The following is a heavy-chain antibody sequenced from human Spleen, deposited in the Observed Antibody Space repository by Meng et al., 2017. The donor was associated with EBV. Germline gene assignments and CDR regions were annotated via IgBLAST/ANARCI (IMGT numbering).Heavy chain of an antibody. CDR2: LSNSGRDT. CDR3: AKDKESYSTSNFFDS. CDR1: GFTFSDYA. J-gene: IGHJ4*02. V-gene: IGHV3-23*01. D-gene: IGHD5-18*01. Sequence: EVQLLESGGGLVQPGGSLRRSCVASGFTFSDYAMSWFRQAPGTGLEWVSSLSNSGRDTHYADSVKGRFTVSRDNSKNTLYLQMTSLRAEDTALYYCAKDKESYSTSNFFDSWGQGTLVTVSS.